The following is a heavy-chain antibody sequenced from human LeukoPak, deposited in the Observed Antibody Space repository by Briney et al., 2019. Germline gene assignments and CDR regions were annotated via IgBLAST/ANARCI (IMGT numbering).Heavy chain of an antibody. CDR2: ISYDGRDT. Sequence: GRTLRLSCAASGFTFSTYAIHWVRQAPGKGPEWVAVISYDGRDTHHADSVKGRFTISRDNSKNTLYLQMNSLRAEDTAVYYCAKDGDIAAADYYFDYWGQGTLFTVSS. V-gene: IGHV3-30*04. J-gene: IGHJ4*02. CDR3: AKDGDIAAADYYFDY. D-gene: IGHD6-13*01. CDR1: GFTFSTYA.